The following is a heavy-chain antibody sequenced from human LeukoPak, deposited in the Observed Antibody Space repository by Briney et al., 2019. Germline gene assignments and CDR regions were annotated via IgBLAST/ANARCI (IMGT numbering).Heavy chain of an antibody. J-gene: IGHJ4*02. Sequence: SETLSLTCTVSGGSISSYYWSWIRQPPGKGLEWIGYICYSGSTNYNPSLKSRVTISVDTSKNQFSLKLSSVTAADTAVYYCARVFKGYSYGFVGNWGQGTLVTVSS. V-gene: IGHV4-59*01. CDR1: GGSISSYY. CDR2: ICYSGST. D-gene: IGHD5-18*01. CDR3: ARVFKGYSYGFVGN.